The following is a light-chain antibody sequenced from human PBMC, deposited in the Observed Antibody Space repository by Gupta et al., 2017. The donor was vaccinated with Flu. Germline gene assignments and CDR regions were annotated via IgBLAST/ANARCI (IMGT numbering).Light chain of an antibody. CDR1: HGISSW. J-gene: IGKJ2*01. CDR3: QQYRGYSRT. V-gene: IGKV1-5*03. CDR2: KAS. Sequence: DTQLTQSPPTLSAYVGDRVPITCRSSHGISSWLAWYQQKSGKAPRLLIYKASTSEGGVPSRFSGSGSGTEFTLTISILHPDDFATYDCQQYRGYSRTFGQGTKLEIK.